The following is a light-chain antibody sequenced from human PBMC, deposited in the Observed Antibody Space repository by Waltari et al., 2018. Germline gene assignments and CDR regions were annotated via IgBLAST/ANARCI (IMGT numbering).Light chain of an antibody. J-gene: IGLJ2*01. Sequence: QSVLTQPPSASGTPGQKVTISCSGTFSNIGDNAVNWYQQVPGMAPKLLIYNNNIQSPGVPDRFAGAKCGTSASLAISGLPSGDEAVYYCAAWDDSLDAYVVFGGGTKVTVL. CDR1: FSNIGDNA. V-gene: IGLV1-44*01. CDR2: NNN. CDR3: AAWDDSLDAYVV.